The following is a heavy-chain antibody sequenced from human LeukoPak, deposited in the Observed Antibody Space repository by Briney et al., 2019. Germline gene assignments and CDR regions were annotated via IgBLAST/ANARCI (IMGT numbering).Heavy chain of an antibody. J-gene: IGHJ3*02. D-gene: IGHD3-16*01. Sequence: SETLSLTCSVSGGSISSYYWTWIRQPPGKGLEWIGYIYYSGSTKYNPSLKSRVTMSVDTSKNHFSLKLSSVTAADTAVYYCARPTFPGRTDAFDIWGQGTMVTVSS. CDR3: ARPTFPGRTDAFDI. CDR2: IYYSGST. V-gene: IGHV4-59*08. CDR1: GGSISSYY.